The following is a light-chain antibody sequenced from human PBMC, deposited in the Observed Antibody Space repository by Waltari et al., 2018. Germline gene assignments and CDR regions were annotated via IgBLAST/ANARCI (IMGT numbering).Light chain of an antibody. V-gene: IGLV2-14*03. CDR1: SKDVGANDY. CDR2: DVR. Sequence: QSALSQPASVSGSPGQSVTISCTGTSKDVGANDYASWYQQHPGRAPKLMFYDVRQRSSGVSNRFSGSRAGNTASLTISGLQTEDEADYYCTAYTTSATLVFGGGTRLTVL. CDR3: TAYTTSATLV. J-gene: IGLJ3*02.